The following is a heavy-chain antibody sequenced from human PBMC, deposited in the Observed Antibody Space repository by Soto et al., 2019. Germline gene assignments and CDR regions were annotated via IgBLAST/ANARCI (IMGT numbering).Heavy chain of an antibody. CDR2: IYYSGST. V-gene: IGHV4-31*03. Sequence: QVQLQESGPGLVKPSQTLSLTCTVSGGSISSGGYYWSWIRQHPGKGLEWIGYIYYSGSTYYNPSLKSRVTISVDTSKNQFSLKLSSVTAAYTAVYYCARAAGYYDSSGYYSPWFDPWGQGTLVTVSS. CDR1: GGSISSGGYY. CDR3: ARAAGYYDSSGYYSPWFDP. J-gene: IGHJ5*02. D-gene: IGHD3-22*01.